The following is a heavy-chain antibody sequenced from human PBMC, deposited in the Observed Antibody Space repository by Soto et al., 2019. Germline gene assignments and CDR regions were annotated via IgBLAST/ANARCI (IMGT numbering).Heavy chain of an antibody. CDR1: GFTFSDYY. J-gene: IGHJ3*02. Sequence: PGGSLRLSCAASGFTFSDYYMSWIRQAPGKGLEWVSYITSSGSTIYYADSVKGRFTISRDNSKNTLYLQMNSLRAEDTAVYYCARAKGYSSSPDAFDIWGQGTMVTVS. CDR3: ARAKGYSSSPDAFDI. D-gene: IGHD6-6*01. V-gene: IGHV3-11*04. CDR2: ITSSGSTI.